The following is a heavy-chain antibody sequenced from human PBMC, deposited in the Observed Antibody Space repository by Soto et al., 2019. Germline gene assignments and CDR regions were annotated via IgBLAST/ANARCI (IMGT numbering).Heavy chain of an antibody. J-gene: IGHJ3*02. CDR1: GHTFSNYG. D-gene: IGHD5-12*01. Sequence: QVQLVQSGAEVKKPGASVRVSCKVSGHTFSNYGITWVRQAPGQGLEWMGWISANNGNTNYAQKFQGRVTMTTDTSTSTVYLELRSLKSDDTAVYYCARNSGGHDPPDAFDIWGQGTMFTVAS. CDR2: ISANNGNT. CDR3: ARNSGGHDPPDAFDI. V-gene: IGHV1-18*04.